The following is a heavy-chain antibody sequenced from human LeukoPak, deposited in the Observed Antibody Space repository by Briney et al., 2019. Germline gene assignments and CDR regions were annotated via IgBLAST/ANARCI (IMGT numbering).Heavy chain of an antibody. J-gene: IGHJ4*02. CDR1: GGSLNSTNW. D-gene: IGHD5-18*01. CDR2: INHSGST. Sequence: SGTLSLTCAVSGGSLNSTNWWSWVRQAPGKGLEWIGEINHSGSTNYNPSLKSRVTISVDTSKNQFSLKLSSVTAADTAVYYCARGGYSYVLDYWGQGTLVTVSS. CDR3: ARGGYSYVLDY. V-gene: IGHV4-4*02.